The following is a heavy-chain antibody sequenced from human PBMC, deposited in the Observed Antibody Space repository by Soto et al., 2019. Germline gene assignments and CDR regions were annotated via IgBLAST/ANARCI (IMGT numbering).Heavy chain of an antibody. Sequence: GGSLRLSCAASGFTFTRYSMNWVRQAPGKGLEWVSSISSTTNYIYYGDSMKGRFTISRDNAKNSLYLEMNSLRAEDTAVYYCARDQKYYDSSGYYSDTFDYWGQGTLVTVSS. D-gene: IGHD3-22*01. CDR2: ISSTTNYI. J-gene: IGHJ4*02. CDR3: ARDQKYYDSSGYYSDTFDY. V-gene: IGHV3-21*06. CDR1: GFTFTRYS.